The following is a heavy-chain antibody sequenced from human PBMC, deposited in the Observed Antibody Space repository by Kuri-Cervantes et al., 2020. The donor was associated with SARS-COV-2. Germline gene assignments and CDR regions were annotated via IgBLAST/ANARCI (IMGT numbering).Heavy chain of an antibody. CDR1: GGTFSSYS. CDR3: ARSQGYCTANSCSWNWFDP. J-gene: IGHJ5*02. D-gene: IGHD2-8*02. CDR2: IIPTFDTA. Sequence: AVKVSLMASGGTFSSYSVNWVRQAPGQGLEWMGRIIPTFDTATYAQKFQGRVTFTADESSSTAYMEVNSLTSEDTAVYFCARSQGYCTANSCSWNWFDPWGQGTQVTVSS. V-gene: IGHV1-69*13.